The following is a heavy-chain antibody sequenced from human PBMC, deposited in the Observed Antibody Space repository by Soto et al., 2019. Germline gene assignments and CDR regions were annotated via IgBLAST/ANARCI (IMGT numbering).Heavy chain of an antibody. D-gene: IGHD3-10*01. CDR2: INAYTGNT. CDR1: GYTFTTYG. J-gene: IGHJ4*02. Sequence: QVPVVQSGAEVKEPGASVEVACKASGYTFTTYGISWVRQAPGQGLGWIGWINAYTGNTNYAQKVQGRVTMTTDTSTSTAYMALRRLRSDDTAVYYCARFYGSGSFPYDYWGQGTLVTVSS. CDR3: ARFYGSGSFPYDY. V-gene: IGHV1-18*01.